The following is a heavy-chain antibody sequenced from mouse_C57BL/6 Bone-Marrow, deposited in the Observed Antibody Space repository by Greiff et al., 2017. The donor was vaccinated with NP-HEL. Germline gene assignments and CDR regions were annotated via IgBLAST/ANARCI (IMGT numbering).Heavy chain of an antibody. V-gene: IGHV1-4*01. D-gene: IGHD1-2*01. CDR3: ARLRPDY. CDR1: GYTFTSYT. J-gene: IGHJ2*01. Sequence: QVQLKESGAELARPGASVKMSCKASGYTFTSYTMHWVKQRPGQGLEWIGYINPSSGYTKYNQKFKGKSTLTVDKSSSTAYMQLSSLTSEDSAVYYCARLRPDYWGQGTTLTVSS. CDR2: INPSSGYT.